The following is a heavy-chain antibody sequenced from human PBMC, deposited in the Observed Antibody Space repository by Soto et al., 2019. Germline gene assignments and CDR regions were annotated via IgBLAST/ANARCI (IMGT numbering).Heavy chain of an antibody. Sequence: GGSLRLSCAASGFIVSSNYMSWVRQAPGKGLEWVSVIYSGGSTYYADSVKGRFTISRDNSKNTLYLQMNSLRAEDTAVYYCARASDRTGHDYWGQGTLVTVSS. CDR2: IYSGGST. J-gene: IGHJ4*02. D-gene: IGHD3-9*01. V-gene: IGHV3-66*01. CDR3: ARASDRTGHDY. CDR1: GFIVSSNY.